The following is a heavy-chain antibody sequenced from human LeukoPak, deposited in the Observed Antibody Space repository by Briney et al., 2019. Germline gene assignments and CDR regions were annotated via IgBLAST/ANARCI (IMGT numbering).Heavy chain of an antibody. J-gene: IGHJ4*02. CDR2: ISAYNGNT. CDR1: GYTFTSYG. V-gene: IGHV1-18*01. CDR3: ASDLPIINYDFWSGYLRYFDY. Sequence: SVKVSCKASGYTFTSYGISWVPQAPGQGLEWIGGISAYNGNTNYAQKLQGRVTMTTDKSTSTAYMEQRSLRSDDTAVYYGASDLPIINYDFWSGYLRYFDYWGQGTLVTVSS. D-gene: IGHD3-3*01.